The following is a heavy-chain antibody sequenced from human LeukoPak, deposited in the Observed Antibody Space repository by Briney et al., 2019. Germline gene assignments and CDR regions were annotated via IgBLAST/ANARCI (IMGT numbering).Heavy chain of an antibody. CDR3: ARGSGYYDSSGLVY. CDR1: GYTFTSYG. D-gene: IGHD3-22*01. Sequence: ASVKVSCKASGYTFTSYGISWVRQAPGQGLEWMGWISAYNGNTNYAQKLQGRVTMTTVTSTSTAYMELRSLRPDDTAVYYCARGSGYYDSSGLVYWGQGTLVTVSS. CDR2: ISAYNGNT. J-gene: IGHJ4*02. V-gene: IGHV1-18*01.